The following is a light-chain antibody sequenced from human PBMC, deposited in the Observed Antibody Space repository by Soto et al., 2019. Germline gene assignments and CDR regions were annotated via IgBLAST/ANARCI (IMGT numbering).Light chain of an antibody. CDR3: QQYGSSPT. J-gene: IGKJ3*01. V-gene: IGKV3-20*01. CDR2: GAS. Sequence: EIVLTQSPGTLSWSPGERATLSCRASQSVSSSYVAWYQQKPGQAPRLLIYGASSRATGIPDRFSGSGSGTDFTLTISRLEPDDFAVYYCQQYGSSPTFGPGTKVDIK. CDR1: QSVSSSY.